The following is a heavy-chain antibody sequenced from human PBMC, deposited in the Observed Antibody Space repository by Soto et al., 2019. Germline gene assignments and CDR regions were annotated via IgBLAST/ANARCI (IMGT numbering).Heavy chain of an antibody. D-gene: IGHD3-16*01. CDR3: ARDWGGGTFDY. J-gene: IGHJ4*02. CDR1: GGSINGYY. CDR2: ISYSGST. Sequence: QVQLQESGPGLVKPSETLSLTCTVSGGSINGYYWSWIRQPPGKGLEWIGYISYSGSTNYNPSLKSRVTMSVDPSKNQFALKLSPVTAADTAVYYCARDWGGGTFDYWGQGTLVTVSS. V-gene: IGHV4-59*01.